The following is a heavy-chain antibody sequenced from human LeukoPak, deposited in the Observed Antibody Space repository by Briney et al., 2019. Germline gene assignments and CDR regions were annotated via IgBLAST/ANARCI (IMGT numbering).Heavy chain of an antibody. CDR2: ISGSGGST. J-gene: IGHJ4*02. V-gene: IGHV3-23*01. Sequence: GGTLRLSCAASGFTFSSYGMSWVRQAPGKGLEWVSAISGSGGSTYYADSVKGRFTISRDNSKNTLYLQMNSLRAEDTAVYYCAKNLDRRPDYWGQGTLVTVSS. D-gene: IGHD1-14*01. CDR1: GFTFSSYG. CDR3: AKNLDRRPDY.